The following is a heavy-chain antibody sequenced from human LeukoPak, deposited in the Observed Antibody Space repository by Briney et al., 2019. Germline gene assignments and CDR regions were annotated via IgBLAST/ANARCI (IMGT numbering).Heavy chain of an antibody. CDR2: IYHSGST. CDR3: ARGRDYVWGSYYMDV. D-gene: IGHD3-16*01. J-gene: IGHJ6*03. Sequence: KSSGTLSLTCAVSGGSISSSNWWSWVRQPPGKGLEWIGEIYHSGSTNYNPSLKSRVTMSVDKSKNQFSLKLSSVTAADTAVYYCARGRDYVWGSYYMDVWGKGTTVTVSS. CDR1: GGSISSSNW. V-gene: IGHV4-4*02.